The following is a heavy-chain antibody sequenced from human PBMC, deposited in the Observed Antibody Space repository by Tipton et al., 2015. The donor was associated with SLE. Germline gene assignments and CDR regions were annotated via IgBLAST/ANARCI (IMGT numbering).Heavy chain of an antibody. D-gene: IGHD6-6*01. V-gene: IGHV3-23*01. CDR2: ISGSGGST. J-gene: IGHJ4*02. Sequence: SLRLSCAASGFTFSSYAMSWVRQAPGKGLGRVSAISGSGGSTYYADSVKGRFTISRDNSKNTLYLQMNSLGAGDTAVYYCAKPGAYSSASPDLDYWGQGTLVTVSS. CDR3: AKPGAYSSASPDLDY. CDR1: GFTFSSYA.